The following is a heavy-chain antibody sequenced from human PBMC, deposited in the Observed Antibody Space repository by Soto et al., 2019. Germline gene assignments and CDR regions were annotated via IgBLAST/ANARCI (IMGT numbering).Heavy chain of an antibody. CDR3: EKSLVPVTTDFWSGYPLAY. CDR2: ISYDGSNK. V-gene: IGHV3-30*18. CDR1: GFTFSSYG. J-gene: IGHJ4*02. D-gene: IGHD3-3*01. Sequence: QVQLVESGGGVVQPGRSLRLSCAASGFTFSSYGMHWVRQAPGKGLEWVAVISYDGSNKYYADSVKGRFTISRDNSKTMMYLQLKRLRAEDTAVYYCEKSLVPVTTDFWSGYPLAYWGQGTLVTVSS.